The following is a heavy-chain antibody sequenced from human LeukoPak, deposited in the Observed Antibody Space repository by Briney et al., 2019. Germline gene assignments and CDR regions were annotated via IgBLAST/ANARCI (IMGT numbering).Heavy chain of an antibody. J-gene: IGHJ4*02. D-gene: IGHD3-10*01. V-gene: IGHV3-9*01. CDR2: ISCNSGSI. CDR1: GFTFDDYA. CDR3: ARASGSGRPLDY. Sequence: GGSLRLSRAASGFTFDDYAMHWVRQAPGKGLEWVSGISCNSGSIGYADSVKGRFTISRDNAKNSLYLQMNSLRAEDTAVYYCARASGSGRPLDYWGQGTLVTVSS.